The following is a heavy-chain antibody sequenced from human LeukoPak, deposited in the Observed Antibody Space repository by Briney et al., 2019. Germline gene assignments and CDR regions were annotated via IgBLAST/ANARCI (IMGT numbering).Heavy chain of an antibody. Sequence: ASVKVSCKASGYTFTGYYMHWVRQAPGQGLEWMGWINPNSGGTNYAQKFQGRVTMTRDTSISTAYMELSRLGSDDTAVYYCARAVAAARPSFDYWGQGTLVTVSS. J-gene: IGHJ4*02. V-gene: IGHV1-2*02. CDR2: INPNSGGT. CDR3: ARAVAAARPSFDY. CDR1: GYTFTGYY. D-gene: IGHD6-6*01.